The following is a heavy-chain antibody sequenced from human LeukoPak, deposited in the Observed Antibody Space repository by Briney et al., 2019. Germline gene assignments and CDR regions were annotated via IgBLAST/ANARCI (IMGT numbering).Heavy chain of an antibody. J-gene: IGHJ4*02. V-gene: IGHV4-59*08. CDR2: IYYSGST. CDR3: ARTVSWGASYFDY. CDR1: GGSISSYY. Sequence: SETLSLTCTVSGGSISSYYWSWIRQPPGKGLEWIGYIYYSGSTNYNPSLKSRVTISVDTSKNQFSLKLSSATAADTAVYYCARTVSWGASYFDYWGQGTLVTVFS. D-gene: IGHD1-26*01.